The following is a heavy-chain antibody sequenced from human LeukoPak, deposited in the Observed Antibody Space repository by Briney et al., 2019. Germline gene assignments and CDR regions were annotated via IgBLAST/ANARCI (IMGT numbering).Heavy chain of an antibody. CDR2: IYSGGST. J-gene: IGHJ5*02. CDR3: ARNWFDP. Sequence: QSGGSLRLSCAASGFTFSSYAVSWVRQAPGKGLEWVSVIYSGGSTYYADSVKGRFTISRDKSKNTVYLQMNSLRFEDTAMYYCARNWFDPWGQGTLVTVSS. CDR1: GFTFSSYA. V-gene: IGHV3-53*05.